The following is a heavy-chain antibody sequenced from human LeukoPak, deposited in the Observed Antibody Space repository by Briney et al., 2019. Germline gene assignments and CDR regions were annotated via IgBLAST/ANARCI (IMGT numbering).Heavy chain of an antibody. J-gene: IGHJ6*03. CDR1: GFTFRDYY. V-gene: IGHV3-11*04. CDR3: VTGKPRPYYYYMDV. D-gene: IGHD4-23*01. Sequence: PGGSLRLSCAASGFTFRDYYMACIRQAPGKGLEWVSHISSPGTSILYADSVRGRFTVSRDNAKNSLHLQMSSLRAEDTAVYYCVTGKPRPYYYYMDVWGKGTTVTVSS. CDR2: ISSPGTSI.